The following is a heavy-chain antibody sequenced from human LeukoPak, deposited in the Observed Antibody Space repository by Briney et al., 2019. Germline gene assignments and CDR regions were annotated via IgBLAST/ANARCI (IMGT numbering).Heavy chain of an antibody. V-gene: IGHV3-30*03. D-gene: IGHD2-15*01. J-gene: IGHJ4*02. CDR1: GFTFSGYG. CDR2: ISYEGSIT. CDR3: ARDGDLGVVVVATTDVAYYFDY. Sequence: GKSLRLSCAASGFTFSGYGMHWVRQAPGKGLEWVAVISYEGSITYYADSVKGRFAISRDSSQNTLYLQMSSLRAEDTAVYYCARDGDLGVVVVATTDVAYYFDYWGQGTLVTVSS.